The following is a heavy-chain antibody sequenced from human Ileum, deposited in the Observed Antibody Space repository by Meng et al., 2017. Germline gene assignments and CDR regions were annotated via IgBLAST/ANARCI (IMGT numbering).Heavy chain of an antibody. CDR3: AKSLFGYTFGKQDF. V-gene: IGHV3-23*04. J-gene: IGHJ4*02. CDR2: ISSSGDRI. CDR1: GFSLSTYT. Sequence: EVQLVESGGGLVKPGGSLRLSCAASGFSLSTYTMNWVRQAPGKGLEWVSSISSSGDRIFYGDAVKGRFTISRDNSENTLYLQMNSLRAEDTALYYCAKSLFGYTFGKQDFWGQGTLVTVSS. D-gene: IGHD5-18*01.